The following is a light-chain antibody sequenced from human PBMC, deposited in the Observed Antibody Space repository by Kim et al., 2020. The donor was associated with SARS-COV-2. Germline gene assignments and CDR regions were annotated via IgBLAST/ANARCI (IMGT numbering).Light chain of an antibody. CDR2: QDT. Sequence: DNYACWYQQKPGQSPVLVIYQDTKRPSGIPERFSGSNSGNPATLTISGTQAMDEADYYCQAWDSSTFYVFGTGTKVTVL. CDR1: DNY. J-gene: IGLJ1*01. CDR3: QAWDSSTFYV. V-gene: IGLV3-1*01.